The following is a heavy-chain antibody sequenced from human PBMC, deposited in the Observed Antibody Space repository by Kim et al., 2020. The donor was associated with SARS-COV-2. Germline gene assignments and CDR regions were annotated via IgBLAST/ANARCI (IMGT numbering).Heavy chain of an antibody. V-gene: IGHV5-51*01. CDR3: ARSRTAMVRGATIDY. D-gene: IGHD3-10*01. J-gene: IGHJ4*02. CDR2: IYPGDSDT. Sequence: GESLKISCKGSGSSFTSYWIGWVRQMPGKGLEWMGIIYPGDSDTRYSPSFQGQVTISADKSISTAYLQWSSLKASDTAMYYCARSRTAMVRGATIDYWGQGTLVTVSS. CDR1: GSSFTSYW.